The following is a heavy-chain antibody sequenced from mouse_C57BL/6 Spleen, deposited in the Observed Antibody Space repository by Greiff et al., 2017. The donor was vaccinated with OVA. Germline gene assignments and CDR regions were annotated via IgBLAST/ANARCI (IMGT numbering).Heavy chain of an antibody. V-gene: IGHV1-15*01. J-gene: IGHJ2*01. CDR1: GYTFTDYE. D-gene: IGHD1-1*01. Sequence: VQLQQSGAELVRPGASVTLSCKASGYTFTDYEMHWVKQTPVHGLEWIGAIDPETGGTAYNQKFKGQAILTADKSSSTAYMELRSLTSEDSAVYYFTRCPTTVVATDYFDDWGQGTTLTVSS. CDR3: TRCPTTVVATDYFDD. CDR2: IDPETGGT.